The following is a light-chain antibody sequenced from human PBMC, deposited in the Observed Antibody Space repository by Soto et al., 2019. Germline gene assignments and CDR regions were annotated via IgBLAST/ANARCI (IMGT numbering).Light chain of an antibody. Sequence: EIVLTQSPGTLSLSPGERATLSCRASQSVSSSYLAWYQQKPGQAPRLLIYGASSRATGIPDRFSGSGSGRDFPLTISRLEPEDVSVYYCQQYGRSPYTFGQGTKLEIK. J-gene: IGKJ2*01. CDR3: QQYGRSPYT. CDR1: QSVSSSY. V-gene: IGKV3-20*01. CDR2: GAS.